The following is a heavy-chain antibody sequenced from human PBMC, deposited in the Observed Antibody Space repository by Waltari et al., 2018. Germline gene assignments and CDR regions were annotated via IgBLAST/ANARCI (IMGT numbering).Heavy chain of an antibody. CDR1: GFTFTSSA. CDR3: AADRAVAGFFDY. J-gene: IGHJ4*02. V-gene: IGHV1-58*01. D-gene: IGHD6-19*01. Sequence: QMQLVQSGPEVKKPGTSVKVSCKASGFTFTSSAVQWVRQARGQRLEWIGWIGVCSGNTNYAQKFQERVTITRDMSTSTAYMELSSLRSEDTAVYYCAADRAVAGFFDYWGQGTLVTVSS. CDR2: IGVCSGNT.